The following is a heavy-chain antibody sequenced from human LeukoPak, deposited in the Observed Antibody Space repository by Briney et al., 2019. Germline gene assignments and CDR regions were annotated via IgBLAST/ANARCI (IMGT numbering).Heavy chain of an antibody. CDR3: AKVSAAIAAAGHFDY. CDR2: ISWNSGSI. J-gene: IGHJ4*02. CDR1: GFTFSSYS. V-gene: IGHV3-9*01. D-gene: IGHD6-13*01. Sequence: GGSLRLSCAASGFTFSSYSMNWVRQAPGKGLEWVSGISWNSGSIGYADSVKGRFTISRDNAKNSLYLQMNSLRAEDTALYYCAKVSAAIAAAGHFDYWGQGTLVTVSS.